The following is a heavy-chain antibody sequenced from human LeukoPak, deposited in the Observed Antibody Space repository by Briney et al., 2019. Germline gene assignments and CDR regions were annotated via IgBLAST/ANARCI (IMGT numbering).Heavy chain of an antibody. J-gene: IGHJ4*02. CDR1: GFTFNSYH. D-gene: IGHD3-10*01. CDR3: ARDYNGHWSVDY. V-gene: IGHV3-30*04. Sequence: GSLRLSCAASGFTFNSYHIHWVRQAPGKGLEWVALISPNGNNKHYADSVKGRFTLSRGNSKNTLNLQMNSLRVEDTALYYCARDYNGHWSVDYWGQGTLVTVSS. CDR2: ISPNGNNK.